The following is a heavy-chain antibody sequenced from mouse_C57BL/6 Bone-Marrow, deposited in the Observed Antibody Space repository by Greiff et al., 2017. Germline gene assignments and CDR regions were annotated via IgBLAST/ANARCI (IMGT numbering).Heavy chain of an antibody. CDR2: ISSGGSYT. Sequence: EVHLVESGGDLVKPGGSLKLSCAASGFTFSSYGMSWVRQTPDKRLEWVATISSGGSYTYYPDSVKGRFTISRDNAKNTLYLQMSSLKSEDAAMYYCARNDGYLDYWGQGTTLTVSS. J-gene: IGHJ2*01. D-gene: IGHD2-12*01. V-gene: IGHV5-6*01. CDR1: GFTFSSYG. CDR3: ARNDGYLDY.